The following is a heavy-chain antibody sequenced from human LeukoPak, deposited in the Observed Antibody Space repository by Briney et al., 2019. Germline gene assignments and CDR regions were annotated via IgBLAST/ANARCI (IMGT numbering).Heavy chain of an antibody. CDR3: AKSGITIFGVVIDLYFDY. Sequence: PGGSLRLSCAASGFTFSSYSMNWVRQAPGKGLEWVSCISSSSSYIYYADSVKGRFTISRDNAKNSLYLQMNSLRAEDTAVYYCAKSGITIFGVVIDLYFDYWGQETLVTVSS. D-gene: IGHD3-3*01. CDR2: ISSSSSYI. J-gene: IGHJ4*02. CDR1: GFTFSSYS. V-gene: IGHV3-21*04.